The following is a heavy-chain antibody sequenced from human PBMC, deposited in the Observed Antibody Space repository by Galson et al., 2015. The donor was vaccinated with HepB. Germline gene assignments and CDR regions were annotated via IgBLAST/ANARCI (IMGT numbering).Heavy chain of an antibody. D-gene: IGHD1-26*01. V-gene: IGHV4-34*01. CDR1: GGSFSDHY. CDR3: ARGLIVGSIGGYSYYYGLDV. Sequence: ETLSLTCAVYGGSFSDHYWSWIRQPPGKGLEWIGEINHSGSTNYNPSLKSRVTISVDTSKNRFSLRLSSVTAADTALYYCARGLIVGSIGGYSYYYGLDVWGQGTTVTVSS. CDR2: INHSGST. J-gene: IGHJ6*02.